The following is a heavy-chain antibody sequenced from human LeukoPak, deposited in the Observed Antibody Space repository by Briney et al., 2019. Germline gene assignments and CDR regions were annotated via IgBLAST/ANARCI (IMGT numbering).Heavy chain of an antibody. CDR1: GDSLSSNSAL. CDR3: ANSKPMWNDAFDI. CDR2: TYYRCKWYN. V-gene: IGHV6-1*01. D-gene: IGHD1-1*01. Sequence: SQTLSLTCALSGDSLSSNSALWNWIRQSPSRGLEWLGRTYYRCKWYNDYAVSVKSRITINADTSKNQFSLQLNSVTPEDTAVYYCANSKPMWNDAFDIWGQGTMVTVSS. J-gene: IGHJ3*02.